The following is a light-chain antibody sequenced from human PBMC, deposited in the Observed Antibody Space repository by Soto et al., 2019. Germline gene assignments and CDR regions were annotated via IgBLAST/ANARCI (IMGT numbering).Light chain of an antibody. Sequence: ELVLPPSQGTLSFSPGERAALSCRASQSVSNNLAWYQQKPGQYPRLLIYQTSLRAAGIPARFSASGSGTDFTLTISDLQPEDFALYYCHQRQSWPRTFGQGTTGDIK. CDR2: QTS. CDR3: HQRQSWPRT. V-gene: IGKV3-11*01. J-gene: IGKJ1*01. CDR1: QSVSNN.